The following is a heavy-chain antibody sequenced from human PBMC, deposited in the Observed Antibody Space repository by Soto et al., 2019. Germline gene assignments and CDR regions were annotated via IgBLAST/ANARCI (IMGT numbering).Heavy chain of an antibody. D-gene: IGHD5-18*01. J-gene: IGHJ4*02. CDR1: GGSISSGGYS. Sequence: SETLSLTCAVSGGSISSGGYSWSWIRQPPGKGLEWIGYIYHSGSTYYNPSLKSRVTISVDRSKNQFSLKFNSVTAADTAVYYCAREGYNFGPFDYWGQGALVTVSS. CDR3: AREGYNFGPFDY. CDR2: IYHSGST. V-gene: IGHV4-30-2*01.